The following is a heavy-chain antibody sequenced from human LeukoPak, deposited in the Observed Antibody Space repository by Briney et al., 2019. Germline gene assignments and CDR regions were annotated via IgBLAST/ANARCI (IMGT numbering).Heavy chain of an antibody. CDR1: GFTVSTNY. CDR3: APFYYDSKVGLDY. CDR2: IYSGGRT. J-gene: IGHJ4*02. V-gene: IGHV3-66*01. D-gene: IGHD3-22*01. Sequence: GGSLRLSCAASGFTVSTNYMSWVRQAPGKGLEWVSVIYSGGRTYYADSVKRRFTISRDNSKNTLHLQINSLRAEDTAVYYCAPFYYDSKVGLDYWGQGTMVTVSS.